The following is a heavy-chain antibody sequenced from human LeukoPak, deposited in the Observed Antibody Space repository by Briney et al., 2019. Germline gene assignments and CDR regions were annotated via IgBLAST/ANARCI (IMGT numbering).Heavy chain of an antibody. CDR3: ARGFDYYDSSGYP. J-gene: IGHJ4*02. Sequence: GGSLRLSCAASGFTFSSYAMHWVRQAPGKGLEWVAVISYDGSNKYYADSVKGRFTISRDNSKNTLYLQMNSLRAEDTAVYYCARGFDYYDSSGYPWGQGTLVTVSS. V-gene: IGHV3-30*04. D-gene: IGHD3-22*01. CDR1: GFTFSSYA. CDR2: ISYDGSNK.